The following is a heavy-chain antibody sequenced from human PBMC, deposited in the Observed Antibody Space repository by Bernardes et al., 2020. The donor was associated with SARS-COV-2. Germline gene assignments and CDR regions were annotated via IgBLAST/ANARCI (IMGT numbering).Heavy chain of an antibody. CDR2: INPNSGCT. J-gene: IGHJ6*02. D-gene: IGHD4-17*01. V-gene: IGHV1-2*04. CDR1: GYTFTGYY. CDR3: AREKAGDGDYFHSSLYYYGMDV. Sequence: SVKVSCKASGYTFTGYYMHWVRQAPGQGLEWMGWINPNSGCTNYAQKFQGWVTMTSDTSISTAYMELSRLRSDDTAVYYCAREKAGDGDYFHSSLYYYGMDVWGQGTTVTVSS.